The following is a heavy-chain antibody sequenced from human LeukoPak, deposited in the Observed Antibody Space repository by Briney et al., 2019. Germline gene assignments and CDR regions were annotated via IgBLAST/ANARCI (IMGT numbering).Heavy chain of an antibody. J-gene: IGHJ4*02. Sequence: PSETLSLTCTVSGGSISSGGYYWSWIRQHPGKGLEWIGYIYYSGSTYYNPSLKSNQFSLKLSSVTAADTAVYYCARDEGSSSSGMDYWGQGTLVTVSS. CDR2: IYYSGST. CDR3: ARDEGSSSSGMDY. D-gene: IGHD6-6*01. V-gene: IGHV4-31*01. CDR1: GGSISSGGYY.